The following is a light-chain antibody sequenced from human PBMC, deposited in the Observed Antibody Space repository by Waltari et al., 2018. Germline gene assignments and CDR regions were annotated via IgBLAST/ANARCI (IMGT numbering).Light chain of an antibody. J-gene: IGKJ3*01. V-gene: IGKV1-5*03. CDR3: QQYNSYPFT. Sequence: DIQMTQSPSTLSASVGDRVTIICRASQRLSSYLAWYQQKPGKAPKLLIYKTSSLETGVPSSFSGTGSGTELTLTISSLQPDDIATYYCQQYNSYPFTFGPGTKVDIK. CDR1: QRLSSY. CDR2: KTS.